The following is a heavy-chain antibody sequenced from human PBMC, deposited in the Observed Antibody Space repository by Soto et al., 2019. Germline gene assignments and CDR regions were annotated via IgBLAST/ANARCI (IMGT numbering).Heavy chain of an antibody. CDR2: IYSSGST. CDR3: ARGQRFSDWFDP. V-gene: IGHV4-4*07. J-gene: IGHJ5*02. CDR1: GVAISTYY. Sequence: QVHLQESGPGLVKPSETLSLTCTVSGVAISTYYWTWIRQPAGKGLEWIGRIYSSGSTKYNPSLPRRVTMSLDTANNQFSLRLTSVTAADTAVYYCARGQRFSDWFDPWGQGTLVTVSS. D-gene: IGHD3-3*01.